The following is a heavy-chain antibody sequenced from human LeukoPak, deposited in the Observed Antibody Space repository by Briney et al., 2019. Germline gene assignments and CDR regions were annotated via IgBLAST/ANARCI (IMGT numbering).Heavy chain of an antibody. Sequence: ASVKVSCKASGYTFTSYDINWVRQATGQGLEWMGWMNPNSGNTGYAQKFQGRVTITRNTSIRTAYMELSGLRSEDTAVYYCARAFDSSSWYSGDAFDIWGQGTMVTVSS. CDR2: MNPNSGNT. J-gene: IGHJ3*02. D-gene: IGHD6-13*01. V-gene: IGHV1-8*03. CDR1: GYTFTSYD. CDR3: ARAFDSSSWYSGDAFDI.